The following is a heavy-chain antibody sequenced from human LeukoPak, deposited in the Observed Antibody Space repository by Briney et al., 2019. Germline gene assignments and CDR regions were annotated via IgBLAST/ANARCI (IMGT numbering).Heavy chain of an antibody. CDR3: ARAPSRSGGSSLGY. J-gene: IGHJ4*02. CDR2: ISGSGGST. CDR1: GFTFSSYG. V-gene: IGHV3-23*01. D-gene: IGHD6-6*01. Sequence: GGSLRLSCAASGFTFSSYGMSWVRQAPGKGLEGVSAISGSGGSTYYADSVKGRFTISRDNSKNTLYLQMNSLRAEDTAVYYCARAPSRSGGSSLGYWGQGTLVTVSS.